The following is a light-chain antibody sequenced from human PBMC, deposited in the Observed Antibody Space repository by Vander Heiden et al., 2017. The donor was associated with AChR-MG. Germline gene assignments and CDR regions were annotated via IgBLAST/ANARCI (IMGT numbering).Light chain of an antibody. V-gene: IGLV3-25*03. CDR3: QSPDSSGTWQV. CDR2: KDS. J-gene: IGLJ3*02. CDR1: AVARQY. Sequence: SSELTPPPSVSVSPGQTARITRSGDAVARQYSCWYQQKPGQAPVVVVYKDSERPSGIPERFSGSSSGSTVTLTISGVQAEDEADYYCQSPDSSGTWQVFGGGTKLTVL.